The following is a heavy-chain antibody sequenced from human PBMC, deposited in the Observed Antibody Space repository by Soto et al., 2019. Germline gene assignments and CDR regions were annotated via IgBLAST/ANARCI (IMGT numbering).Heavy chain of an antibody. D-gene: IGHD6-13*01. CDR2: IYPDT. CDR1: GYSFTSYW. J-gene: IGHJ3*02. V-gene: IGHV5-51*01. Sequence: GESLKISCKGSGYSFTSYWIGWVRQMPGKGLEWMGIIYPDTRYSPSFQGQVTISADKSISTAYLQWSSLKASDTAMYYCARGIWQQLEPAFDIWGQGTMVTVS. CDR3: ARGIWQQLEPAFDI.